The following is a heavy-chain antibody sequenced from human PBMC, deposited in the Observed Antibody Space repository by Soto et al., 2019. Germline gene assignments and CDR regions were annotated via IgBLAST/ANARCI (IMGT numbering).Heavy chain of an antibody. CDR3: ARDLVVRGNRGYYYCMDV. CDR1: GGPVSSGSYY. CDR2: IYYSGST. V-gene: IGHV4-61*01. J-gene: IGHJ6*02. Sequence: SETLSLTCTVSGGPVSSGSYYWSWIRQPPGKGLEWIGYIYYSGSTNYNPSLKSRVTISVDTSKNQFSLKLSSVTAADTAVYYCARDLVVRGNRGYYYCMDVWGHGTTVTVSS. D-gene: IGHD3-10*01.